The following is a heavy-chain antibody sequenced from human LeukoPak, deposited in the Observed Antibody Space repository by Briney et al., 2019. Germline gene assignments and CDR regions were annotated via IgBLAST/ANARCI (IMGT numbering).Heavy chain of an antibody. J-gene: IGHJ6*03. CDR3: AKYSSSWYGSYYYYMDV. Sequence: PGGSLRLSCAASGFTFSSYSMNWVRQAPGKGLEWVSYISSSSSTIYYADSVKGRFTISRDNAKNSLYLQMNSLRAEDTAVYYCAKYSSSWYGSYYYYMDVWGKGTTVTVSS. CDR2: ISSSSSTI. CDR1: GFTFSSYS. D-gene: IGHD6-13*01. V-gene: IGHV3-48*04.